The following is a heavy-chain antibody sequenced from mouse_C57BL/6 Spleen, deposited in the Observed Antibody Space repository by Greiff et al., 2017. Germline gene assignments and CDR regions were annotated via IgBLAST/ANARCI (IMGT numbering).Heavy chain of an antibody. V-gene: IGHV5-17*01. CDR1: GFTFSDYG. CDR3: ARSFHYYGSSYDYAMDY. CDR2: ISSGSSTI. J-gene: IGHJ4*01. D-gene: IGHD1-1*01. Sequence: EVQRVESGGGLVKPGGSLKLSCAASGFTFSDYGMHWVRQAPEKGLEWVAYISSGSSTIYYADTVKGRFTISRDNAKNTLFLQMTSLRSEDTAMYYCARSFHYYGSSYDYAMDYWGQGTSVTVSS.